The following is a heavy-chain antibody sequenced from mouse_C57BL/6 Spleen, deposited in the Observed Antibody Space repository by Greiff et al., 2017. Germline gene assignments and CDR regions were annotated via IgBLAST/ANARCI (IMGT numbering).Heavy chain of an antibody. Sequence: EVQLQQSGPELVKPGASVKISCKASGYSFTDYNMNWVKQSNGKSLEWIGVINPNYGTTSYNQKFKGKATLTVDQTSSTAYMQLNSLRSEDSAVYYGARGLLRGPNLSYYYGCDYWGQGTTLTVSS. CDR2: INPNYGTT. J-gene: IGHJ2*01. CDR3: ARGLLRGPNLSYYYGCDY. V-gene: IGHV1-39*01. D-gene: IGHD1-1*01. CDR1: GYSFTDYN.